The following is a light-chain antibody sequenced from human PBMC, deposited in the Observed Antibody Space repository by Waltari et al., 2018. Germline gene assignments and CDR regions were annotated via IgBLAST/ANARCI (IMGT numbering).Light chain of an antibody. CDR2: GSS. CDR1: GSNIGAGYD. V-gene: IGLV1-40*01. CDR3: QSYDTSLSVV. Sequence: QSVLTQPPSVSGAPGQRVTISCTGSGSNIGAGYDVHWYQQLPRAAPKLRIYGSSRRPLGVPDRFFGSTSGTSASLAIIGLQAEDEADYYCQSYDTSLSVVFGGGTKLTVL. J-gene: IGLJ3*02.